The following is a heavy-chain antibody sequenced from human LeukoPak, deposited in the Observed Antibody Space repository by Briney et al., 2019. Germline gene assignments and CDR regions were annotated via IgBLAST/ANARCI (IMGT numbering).Heavy chain of an antibody. CDR1: GGSISSSDCY. CDR2: IYYTGSP. V-gene: IGHV4-39*07. Sequence: PSETLSLTCTVSGGSISSSDCYWGWIRQPPGKGLEWIGNIYYTGSPYYNPSLESRVTISVDTSKNQFSLRLISATAADTAVYYCARGRLDYGAVSYWYFDLWGRGTLVTVSS. CDR3: ARGRLDYGAVSYWYFDL. J-gene: IGHJ2*01. D-gene: IGHD4-17*01.